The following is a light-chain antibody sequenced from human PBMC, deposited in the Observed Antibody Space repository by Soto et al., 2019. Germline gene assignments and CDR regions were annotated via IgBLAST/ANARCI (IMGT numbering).Light chain of an antibody. J-gene: IGLJ3*02. CDR1: RTNIGSNS. V-gene: IGLV1-44*01. CDR3: AAYDDSLNGRWV. CDR2: NDN. Sequence: QSELTQPPSASGTPGQRVTISCSGSRTNIGSNSVSWYQQLPRMAPKLLIYNDNRRPSGVPDRFSGSKSAPSGTSASLAISGLRSEDEADYYCAAYDDSLNGRWVFGGGTKLTVL.